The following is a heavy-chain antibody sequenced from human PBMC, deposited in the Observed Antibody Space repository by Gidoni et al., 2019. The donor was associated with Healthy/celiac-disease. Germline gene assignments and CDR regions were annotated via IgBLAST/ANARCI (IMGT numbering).Heavy chain of an antibody. Sequence: QVQLQQWGAGLLKPSETLSLTCAVYGGSFSGYYWSWIRQPPGKGLEWIGEINHSGSTNYNPSLKSRVTISVDTSKNQFSLKLSSVTAADTAVYYCARGARITMVRGVIIRYYYYYGMDVWGQGTTVTVSS. CDR2: INHSGST. CDR3: ARGARITMVRGVIIRYYYYYGMDV. D-gene: IGHD3-10*01. V-gene: IGHV4-34*01. CDR1: GGSFSGYY. J-gene: IGHJ6*02.